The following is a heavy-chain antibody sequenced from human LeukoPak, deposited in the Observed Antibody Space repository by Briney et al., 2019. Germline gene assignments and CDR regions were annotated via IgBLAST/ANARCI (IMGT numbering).Heavy chain of an antibody. CDR1: GGSFSGYY. J-gene: IGHJ6*02. V-gene: IGHV4-34*01. Sequence: SETLSLTCAVYGGSFSGYYWSWIRQPPGKGLEWIGEINHSGSTNYNPSLKSRVTISVDTSKSQFSLKLSSVTAADTAVYYCARQQLARFYGMDVWGQGTTVTVSS. CDR2: INHSGST. CDR3: ARQQLARFYGMDV. D-gene: IGHD6-13*01.